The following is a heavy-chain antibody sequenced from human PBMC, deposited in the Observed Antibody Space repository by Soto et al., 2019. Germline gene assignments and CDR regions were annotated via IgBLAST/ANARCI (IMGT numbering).Heavy chain of an antibody. CDR1: GGSIRSGGYY. CDR2: IYYSGST. V-gene: IGHV4-31*03. J-gene: IGHJ4*02. CDR3: ARDYYDSSGLGYFDY. Sequence: PSETLSLTCTVSGGSIRSGGYYWSWIRQHPGKGLEWIGYIYYSGSTYYNPSLKSRVTISVDTSKNQFSLKLSSVTAADTAVYYCARDYYDSSGLGYFDYWGQGTLVTV. D-gene: IGHD3-22*01.